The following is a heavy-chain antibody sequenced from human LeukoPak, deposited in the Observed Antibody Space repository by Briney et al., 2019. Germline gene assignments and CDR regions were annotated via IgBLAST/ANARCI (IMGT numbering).Heavy chain of an antibody. CDR1: GFTSGFTFSDYE. CDR3: TTITVAGAFDY. V-gene: IGHV3-48*03. Sequence: GGSLRLACAVSGFTSGFTFSDYEMNWVRQAPGKGLEWVSYISSSGSTKYNADSLKGRFTISRDNAKNSLYLQMNSLRAEDTAVYYCTTITVAGAFDYWGQGTMVSLSS. D-gene: IGHD6-19*01. CDR2: ISSSGSTK. J-gene: IGHJ4*02.